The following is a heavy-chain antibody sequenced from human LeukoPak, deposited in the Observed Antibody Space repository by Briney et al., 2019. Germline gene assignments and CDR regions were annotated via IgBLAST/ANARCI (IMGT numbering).Heavy chain of an antibody. CDR2: ISSSSSTI. CDR1: GFTFSSYS. J-gene: IGHJ4*02. V-gene: IGHV3-48*04. D-gene: IGHD3-22*01. Sequence: GGSLILSCAASGFTFSSYSMNWVRQAPGKGLEWVSYISSSSSTIYYADSVKGRFTISRDNAKNSLYLQMNSLRAEDTAVYYCARVPGYYDSSGLFDYWGQGTLVTVSS. CDR3: ARVPGYYDSSGLFDY.